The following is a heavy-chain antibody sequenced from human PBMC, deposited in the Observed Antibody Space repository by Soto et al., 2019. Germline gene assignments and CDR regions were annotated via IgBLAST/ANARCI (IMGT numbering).Heavy chain of an antibody. J-gene: IGHJ6*02. Sequence: EVQLLESGGGLVQPGGSLRLSCAASGFTFRNYAMSWVRQAPGKGLEWVSAISGNGDSTYYADSVKGRFTISRDNSKNTLYLQMNSLRPEDAAVYYCAKDLKVSGGFHGSLNYYYGMDVWGQGTTVTVSS. CDR3: AKDLKVSGGFHGSLNYYYGMDV. V-gene: IGHV3-23*01. CDR1: GFTFRNYA. D-gene: IGHD3-10*01. CDR2: ISGNGDST.